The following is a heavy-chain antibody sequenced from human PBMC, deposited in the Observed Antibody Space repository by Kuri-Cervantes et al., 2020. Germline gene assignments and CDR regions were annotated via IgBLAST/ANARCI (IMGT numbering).Heavy chain of an antibody. CDR3: ARRSGYCSSTSCYKRPNYYYYYYMDV. CDR2: NNHSGST. J-gene: IGHJ6*03. D-gene: IGHD2-2*01. CDR1: GGSFSGYY. Sequence: SETLSLTCAVYGGSFSGYYWSWIRQPPGKGLEWIGENNHSGSTNYNPSLKSRVTISVDTSKNQFSLKLSSVTAADTAVYYCARRSGYCSSTSCYKRPNYYYYYYMDVWGKGTTVTVSS. V-gene: IGHV4-34*01.